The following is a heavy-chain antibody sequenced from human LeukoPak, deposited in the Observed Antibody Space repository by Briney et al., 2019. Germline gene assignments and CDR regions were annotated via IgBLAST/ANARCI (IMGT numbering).Heavy chain of an antibody. Sequence: ASVKVSCKASGYTFTSYGISWVRQAPGQGLDWMGWISAYNGNTNYAQKLQDRVTMTTDTSTSTAYMELRSLRSDDTAVYYCARDTRLRFLEWLLSGDGGEYYFDYWGQGTLVTVSS. J-gene: IGHJ4*02. CDR1: GYTFTSYG. V-gene: IGHV1-18*01. D-gene: IGHD3-3*01. CDR3: ARDTRLRFLEWLLSGDGGEYYFDY. CDR2: ISAYNGNT.